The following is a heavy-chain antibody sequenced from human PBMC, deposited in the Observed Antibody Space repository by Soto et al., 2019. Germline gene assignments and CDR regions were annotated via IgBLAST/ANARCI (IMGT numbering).Heavy chain of an antibody. D-gene: IGHD2-15*01. Sequence: AQPVSLTSAISGASFSSNIAACNWGRQSPSRALEWLGRTKYRSKWYTDYATSVKSRISITPDTSKNQVSLQLNSVTPEDTAVYYCARGGSGTWTYYFDLWGQGILVTVSS. CDR2: TKYRSKWYT. CDR1: GASFSSNIAA. J-gene: IGHJ4*02. CDR3: ARGGSGTWTYYFDL. V-gene: IGHV6-1*01.